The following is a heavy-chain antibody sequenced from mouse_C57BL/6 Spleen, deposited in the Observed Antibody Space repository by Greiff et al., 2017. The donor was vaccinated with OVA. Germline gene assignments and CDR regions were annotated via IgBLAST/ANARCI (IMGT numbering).Heavy chain of an antibody. V-gene: IGHV7-3*01. Sequence: EVKLVESGGGLVQPGGSLSLSCAASGFTFTDYYMSWVRQPPGKALEWLGFIRNKANGYTTEYSAYVKGRFTISRDNSRSILYLQMNALRAEDSATYYCARPCQDDYYVWFAYWGQGTLVTVSA. CDR2: IRNKANGYTT. J-gene: IGHJ3*01. CDR3: ARPCQDDYYVWFAY. D-gene: IGHD2-3*01. CDR1: GFTFTDYY.